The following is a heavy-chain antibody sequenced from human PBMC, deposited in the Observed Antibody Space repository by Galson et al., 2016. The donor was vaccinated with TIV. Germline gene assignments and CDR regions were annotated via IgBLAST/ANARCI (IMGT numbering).Heavy chain of an antibody. J-gene: IGHJ4*02. CDR2: INPTVGTV. CDR3: AMPAYYSGFALGY. V-gene: IGHV1-69*13. D-gene: IGHD4-23*01. Sequence: SVKVSCKGSGGTFNSYSFTWVRQAPGQGLEYMGGINPTVGTVKNAQKFQGRVSISADSLELNSLTSDDTAVYFCAMPAYYSGFALGYWGQGTLVTVSS. CDR1: GGTFNSYS.